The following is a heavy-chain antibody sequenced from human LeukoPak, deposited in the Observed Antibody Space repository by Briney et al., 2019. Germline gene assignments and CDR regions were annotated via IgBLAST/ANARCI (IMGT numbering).Heavy chain of an antibody. CDR3: AREVVGATYDAFDI. CDR1: GFTFEDYA. CDR2: ISWNSGSI. J-gene: IGHJ3*02. D-gene: IGHD1-26*01. Sequence: GGSLRLSCVASGFTFEDYAMHWVRQAPGKGLEWVSGISWNSGSIGYADSVKGRFTISRDNAKNTLYLQMNSLRAEDTAVYYCAREVVGATYDAFDIWGQGTMVTVSS. V-gene: IGHV3-9*01.